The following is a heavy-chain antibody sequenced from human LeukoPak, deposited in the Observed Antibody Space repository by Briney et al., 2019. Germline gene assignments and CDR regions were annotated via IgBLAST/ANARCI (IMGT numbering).Heavy chain of an antibody. CDR1: GFTFDDYG. D-gene: IGHD3-10*01. CDR3: ARESSGGSYDP. Sequence: WGSLRLSCAASGFTFDDYGVHWVRQVPGKGLEWVAFMRRGGGLKYYADSVKGRFTISRDNSKDKVYLEMNSLRPEDTALYFSARESSGGSYDPWGQGTLVTVSS. J-gene: IGHJ5*02. V-gene: IGHV3-30*02. CDR2: MRRGGGLK.